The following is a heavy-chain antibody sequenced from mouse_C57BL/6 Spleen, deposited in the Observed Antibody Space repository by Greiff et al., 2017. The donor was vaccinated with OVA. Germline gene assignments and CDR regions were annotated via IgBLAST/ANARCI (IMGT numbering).Heavy chain of an antibody. D-gene: IGHD1-1*01. Sequence: VQVVESGPGLVAPSQSLSITCTVSGFSLTSYAISWVRQPPGKGLEWLGVIWTGGGTNYNSALKSRLSISNDNSKSQVILKMNRLQTDDSARYYYARKAEYYGSRGWYFDVWGAGTTVTVSS. CDR3: ARKAEYYGSRGWYFDV. CDR2: IWTGGGT. CDR1: GFSLTSYA. J-gene: IGHJ1*01. V-gene: IGHV2-9-1*01.